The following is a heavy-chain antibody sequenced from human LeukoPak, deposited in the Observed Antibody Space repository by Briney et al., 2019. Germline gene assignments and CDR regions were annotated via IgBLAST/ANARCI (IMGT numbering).Heavy chain of an antibody. CDR2: ISYDGSNK. CDR1: GFTFSSYS. J-gene: IGHJ4*02. V-gene: IGHV3-30*03. Sequence: GGSLRLSCAASGFTFSSYSMNWVRQAPGKGLEWVAVISYDGSNKYYADSVKGRFTISRDNSKNTLYLQMNSLRAEDTAVYYCATRYSSGWGFDYWGQGTLVTVSS. CDR3: ATRYSSGWGFDY. D-gene: IGHD6-19*01.